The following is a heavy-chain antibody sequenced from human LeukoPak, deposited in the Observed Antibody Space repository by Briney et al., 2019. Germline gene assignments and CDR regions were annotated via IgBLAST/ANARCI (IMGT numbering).Heavy chain of an antibody. CDR2: ISRSGGST. V-gene: IGHV3-23*01. CDR1: GFTFSSYA. Sequence: GGSLRLSCAASGFTFSSYAMSWVRQAPGKGLEWVSAISRSGGSTYYADSVKGRFTISRDNSKNTLYLQMNSLRAEDTAVYYCAKGGRGYSYGDYYFDYWGQGTLVTVSS. D-gene: IGHD5-18*01. J-gene: IGHJ4*02. CDR3: AKGGRGYSYGDYYFDY.